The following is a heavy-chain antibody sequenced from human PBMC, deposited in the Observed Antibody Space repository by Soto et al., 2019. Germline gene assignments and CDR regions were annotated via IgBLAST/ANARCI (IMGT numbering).Heavy chain of an antibody. J-gene: IGHJ4*02. CDR2: ISAYNGNT. D-gene: IGHD2-2*01. Sequence: QVQLVQSGAEVKKPGASVKVSCKASGYTFSSYGISWVRQAPGQGLEWMGWISAYNGNTNYAQRRRGRVNMTTDASTSTAYMELRSLRSDDTAVYYCARIIGYCSSTSCPRYFDNWGQGTLVTVSS. CDR1: GYTFSSYG. CDR3: ARIIGYCSSTSCPRYFDN. V-gene: IGHV1-18*01.